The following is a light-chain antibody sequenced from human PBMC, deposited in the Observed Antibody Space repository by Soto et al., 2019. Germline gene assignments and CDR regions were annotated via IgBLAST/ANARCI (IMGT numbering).Light chain of an antibody. CDR3: QSYDRSLSGSV. CDR1: SSNIGAGYD. CDR2: GNS. V-gene: IGLV1-40*01. Sequence: QSVLTQPPSVSGAPGQRVTIYCTGGSSNIGAGYDVHWYQQLPGTAPKLLMYGNSNRPSGVPDRFSGSKSGTSASLAITGLQAEDEADYYCQSYDRSLSGSVFGGGTKVTVL. J-gene: IGLJ2*01.